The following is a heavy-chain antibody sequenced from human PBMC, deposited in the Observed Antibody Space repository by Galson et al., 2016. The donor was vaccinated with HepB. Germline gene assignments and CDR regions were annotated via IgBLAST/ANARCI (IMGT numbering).Heavy chain of an antibody. CDR2: ISGTSGVT. D-gene: IGHD2-15*01. CDR1: GFRFSSYA. J-gene: IGHJ6*02. CDR3: APEDPDIVLVVAANGMGV. V-gene: IGHV3-23*01. Sequence: SLRLSCAASGFRFSSYAMSWVRQAPGKGLEWVSAISGTSGVTYYADSVRGRFTISRDNSKNTLYLQMNSLRAEDTAIYYCAPEDPDIVLVVAANGMGVWGLGTTVTFSS.